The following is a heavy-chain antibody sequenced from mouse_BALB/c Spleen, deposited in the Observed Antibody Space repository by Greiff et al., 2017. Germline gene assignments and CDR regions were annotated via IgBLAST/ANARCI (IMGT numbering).Heavy chain of an antibody. V-gene: IGHV5-6-5*01. Sequence: EVKLMESGGGLVKPGGSLKLSCAASGFTFSSYAMSWVRQTPEKRLEWVASISSGGSTYYPDSVKGRFTISRDNARNILYLQMSSLRSEDTAMYYCARGGDCYYFDYWGQGTTLTVSS. CDR3: ARGGDCYYFDY. CDR2: ISSGGST. CDR1: GFTFSSYA. D-gene: IGHD2-13*01. J-gene: IGHJ2*01.